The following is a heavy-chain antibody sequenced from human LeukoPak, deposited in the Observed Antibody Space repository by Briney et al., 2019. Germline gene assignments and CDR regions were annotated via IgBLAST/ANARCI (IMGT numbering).Heavy chain of an antibody. CDR2: IYYSGST. CDR3: ARRHGSGDGFDP. J-gene: IGHJ5*02. D-gene: IGHD3-10*01. V-gene: IGHV4-59*08. Sequence: SETLSLTCTVSGGSISSYYWSWIRQPPGKGLEWIAYIYYSGSTNYNASLKSRVTISVDTSKNQFSLKLTSVTAADTAVYYCARRHGSGDGFDPWGQGTLVTVSS. CDR1: GGSISSYY.